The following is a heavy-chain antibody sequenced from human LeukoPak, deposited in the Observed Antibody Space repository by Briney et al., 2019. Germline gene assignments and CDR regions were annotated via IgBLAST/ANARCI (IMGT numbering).Heavy chain of an antibody. D-gene: IGHD5-18*01. V-gene: IGHV1-58*02. CDR3: AAPRRGPHTLMDPRDAFDI. Sequence: SVKVSCKASRFTFISSGMQWVRQARGQRLEWIGWIVVGSGNTNYAQKFQERVTITRDVSTSTAYMELSSLRSEDTAVYYCAAPRRGPHTLMDPRDAFDIWGQGTMVTVSS. CDR2: IVVGSGNT. J-gene: IGHJ3*02. CDR1: RFTFISSG.